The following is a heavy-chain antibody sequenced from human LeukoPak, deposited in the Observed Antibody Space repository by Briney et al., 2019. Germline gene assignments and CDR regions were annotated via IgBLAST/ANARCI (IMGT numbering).Heavy chain of an antibody. CDR2: INPNSGGT. CDR1: GYTFTGYY. J-gene: IGHJ4*02. V-gene: IGHV1-2*02. D-gene: IGHD3-22*01. CDR3: ARNFYFDSSGYYHY. Sequence: ASVKVSCKASGYTFTGYYMHWVRQAPGQGLEWMGWINPNSGGTNYAQKFQGRVTMTRDTSISTAYMELSRLRSDDTAVYYCARNFYFDSSGYYHYWGQGALATISS.